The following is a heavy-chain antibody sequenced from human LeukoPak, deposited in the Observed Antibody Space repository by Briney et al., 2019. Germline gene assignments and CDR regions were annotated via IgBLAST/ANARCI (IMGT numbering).Heavy chain of an antibody. CDR2: IYYSGST. Sequence: SETLSLTCTVSGGSITISSSYYWGWIRQPPGKGLEWIGSIYYSGSTYYNPSLKSRVTISVDTSKNQFSLKLSSVTAADTAVYYCARHIAVAGPHFDYWGQGTLVTVSS. CDR3: ARHIAVAGPHFDY. CDR1: GGSITISSSYY. J-gene: IGHJ4*02. D-gene: IGHD6-19*01. V-gene: IGHV4-39*01.